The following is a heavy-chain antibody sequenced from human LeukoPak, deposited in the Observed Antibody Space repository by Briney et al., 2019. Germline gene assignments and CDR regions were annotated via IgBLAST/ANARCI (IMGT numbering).Heavy chain of an antibody. CDR3: ARVSRGWSYYFDY. D-gene: IGHD6-19*01. Sequence: SETLSLTCTVSGGSINSYYWSWIRQPPGKGLEWIGRIYSSGATNYNPSPKSRVTMSVDTFKNQFSLKLNSVPAADTGVYFCARVSRGWSYYFDYWGQGSLVTVSS. V-gene: IGHV4-4*07. J-gene: IGHJ4*02. CDR2: IYSSGAT. CDR1: GGSINSYY.